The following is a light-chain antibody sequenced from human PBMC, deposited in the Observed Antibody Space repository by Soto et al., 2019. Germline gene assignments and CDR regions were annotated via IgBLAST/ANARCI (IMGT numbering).Light chain of an antibody. CDR1: QSVTSY. Sequence: EIVMTQSPATLSVSPGERATLSCRASQSVTSYLAWYQQKPGQAPRLLIYGASTMATGIPARFSGSGSGTEFIPPISSLQYADFAVYYCQQYNNCPPYTFGQGTKLQIK. V-gene: IGKV3-15*01. J-gene: IGKJ2*01. CDR3: QQYNNCPPYT. CDR2: GAS.